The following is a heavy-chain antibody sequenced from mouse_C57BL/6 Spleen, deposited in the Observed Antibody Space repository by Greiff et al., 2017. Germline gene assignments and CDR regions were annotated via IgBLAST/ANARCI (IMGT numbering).Heavy chain of an antibody. CDR1: GYAFTNYL. CDR3: ARSYYDSPMDY. J-gene: IGHJ4*01. Sequence: VLLQQSGAELVRPGTSVKVSCKASGYAFTNYLIEWVKQRPGQGLEWIGVINPGSGGPNYNEKFKGKATLTADKSSSTAYMQRSSLTSEDSSVYFCARSYYDSPMDYWGQGTSVTVSS. D-gene: IGHD2-4*01. V-gene: IGHV1-54*01. CDR2: INPGSGGP.